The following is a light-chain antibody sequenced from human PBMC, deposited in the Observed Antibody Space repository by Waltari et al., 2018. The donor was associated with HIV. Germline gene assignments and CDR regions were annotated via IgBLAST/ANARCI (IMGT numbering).Light chain of an antibody. V-gene: IGKV1-9*01. Sequence: DIQLTQSPSFLSASVGDRVHITCRASQGISSHLAWYQQKPGKAPILLIYGASTLESGVPSRFRGSRSGTQFTLTISSLQPEDFATYYCQQFNSYPVTFGGGTKVEIK. CDR1: QGISSH. J-gene: IGKJ4*01. CDR2: GAS. CDR3: QQFNSYPVT.